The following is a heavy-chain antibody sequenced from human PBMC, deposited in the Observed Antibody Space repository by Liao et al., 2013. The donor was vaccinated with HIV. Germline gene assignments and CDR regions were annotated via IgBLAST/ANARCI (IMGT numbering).Heavy chain of an antibody. V-gene: IGHV4-61*02. J-gene: IGHJ4*02. CDR1: GVSISSGSNY. CDR3: ASESITVLVVSNWSYFDY. CDR2: IYTSGST. D-gene: IGHD1-1*01. Sequence: QVQLQESGPGLVKPSQTLSLSCTVSGVSISSGSNYWTWIRQPAGKGLEWIGRIYTSGSTDYNPSLKSRVTISVDTSKNQFSLKLRSVTAADTAVYYCASESITVLVVSNWSYFDYWGRGTLVTVSS.